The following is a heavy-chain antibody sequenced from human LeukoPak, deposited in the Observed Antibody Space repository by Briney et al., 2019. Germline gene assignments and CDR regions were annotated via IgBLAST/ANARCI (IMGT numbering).Heavy chain of an antibody. J-gene: IGHJ4*02. V-gene: IGHV1-8*01. CDR2: MNPNSGNT. Sequence: ALVKVSCKASGYTFTSYDINWVRQATGQGLEWMGWMNPNSGNTGYAQKFQGRVTMTRNTSISTAYMELSSLRSEDTAVYYCARVREYDILTGYYSFDYWGQGTLVTVSS. CDR3: ARVREYDILTGYYSFDY. D-gene: IGHD3-9*01. CDR1: GYTFTSYD.